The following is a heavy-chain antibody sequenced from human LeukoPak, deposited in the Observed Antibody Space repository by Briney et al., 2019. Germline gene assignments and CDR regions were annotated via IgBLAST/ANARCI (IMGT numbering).Heavy chain of an antibody. CDR2: ISSSGSTI. J-gene: IGHJ4*02. V-gene: IGHV3-48*03. CDR1: GFTFSSYE. D-gene: IGHD3-9*01. CDR3: AREGAPGVLRYLDWFDY. Sequence: GGSLRLSCAASGFTFSSYEMNWVRQAPGKGLEWVSYISSSGSTIYYADSVKGRFTISRDNAKNSLYLQMNSLRAEDTAVYYCAREGAPGVLRYLDWFDYWGQGTLVTVSS.